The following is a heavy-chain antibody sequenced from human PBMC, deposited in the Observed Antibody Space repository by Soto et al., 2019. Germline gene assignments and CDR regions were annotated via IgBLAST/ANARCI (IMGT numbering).Heavy chain of an antibody. V-gene: IGHV3-23*01. CDR2: ISGSGSST. CDR1: GFTFSSYA. CDR3: AKAHWDYYDSSGYYFDY. D-gene: IGHD3-22*01. J-gene: IGHJ4*02. Sequence: GSLRLSCAASGFTFSSYAMSWVRQAPGKGLEWVSAISGSGSSTYYADSVKGRFTISRDNSKNTLYLQMNSLRAEDTAVYYCAKAHWDYYDSSGYYFDYWGQGTLVTVSS.